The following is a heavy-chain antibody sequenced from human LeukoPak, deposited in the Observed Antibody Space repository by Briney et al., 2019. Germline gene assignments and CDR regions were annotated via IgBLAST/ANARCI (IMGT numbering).Heavy chain of an antibody. CDR2: IYSSGTT. J-gene: IGHJ4*02. V-gene: IGHV4-4*07. CDR1: GGSISSYY. Sequence: PSETLSLTCTVSGGSISSYYWSWIRQPAGKGLEWIGRIYSSGTTTYNPSLKSRVTISVDTSKNQFSLKLSSVTAADTAVYYCARRPYYYGSGSYYRYWGQGTLVTVSS. D-gene: IGHD3-10*01. CDR3: ARRPYYYGSGSYYRY.